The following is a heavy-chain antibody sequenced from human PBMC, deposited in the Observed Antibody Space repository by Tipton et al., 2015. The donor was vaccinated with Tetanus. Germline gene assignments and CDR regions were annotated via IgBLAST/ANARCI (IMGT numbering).Heavy chain of an antibody. CDR1: GFTFSSYS. D-gene: IGHD3-10*01. CDR3: ARGGGELLWFGESTTGYGMDV. CDR2: ISSSSSTI. V-gene: IGHV3-48*02. J-gene: IGHJ6*02. Sequence: LSLTCAASGFTFSSYSMNWVRQAPGKGLEWVSYISSSSSTIYYADSVKGRFTISRDNAKNSLYLQMNSLRDEDTAVYYCARGGGELLWFGESTTGYGMDVWGQGTTVTVSS.